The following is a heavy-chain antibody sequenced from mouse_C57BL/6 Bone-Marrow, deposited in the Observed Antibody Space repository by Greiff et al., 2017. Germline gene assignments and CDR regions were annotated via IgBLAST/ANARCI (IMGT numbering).Heavy chain of an antibody. D-gene: IGHD1-1*01. CDR2: IDPSDSYT. CDR1: GYTFTSYW. CDR3: ASPIYYYGSSYWYFDV. Sequence: QVQLQQPGAELVKPGASVKLSCKASGYTFTSYWMQWVKQRPGQGLEWIGEIDPSDSYTNCNQKFKGKATLTVDTSSSTAYMQLSSLTSEDSAVYYWASPIYYYGSSYWYFDVWGTGTTVTVSS. V-gene: IGHV1-50*01. J-gene: IGHJ1*03.